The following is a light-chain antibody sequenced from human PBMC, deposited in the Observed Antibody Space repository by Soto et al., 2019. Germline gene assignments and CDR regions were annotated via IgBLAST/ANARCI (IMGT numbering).Light chain of an antibody. CDR2: DVS. J-gene: IGLJ1*01. CDR3: CAYAGSYTLGVYV. Sequence: QSVLTQPRSVSGSPGQSVTISCTGTSSDVGGYNYVSWYQQHPGKAPKLMIYDVSKRPSGVPDRFSGSKSGNTASLTISGLQAEDESDYYCCAYAGSYTLGVYVFGPGTKVTV. CDR1: SSDVGGYNY. V-gene: IGLV2-11*01.